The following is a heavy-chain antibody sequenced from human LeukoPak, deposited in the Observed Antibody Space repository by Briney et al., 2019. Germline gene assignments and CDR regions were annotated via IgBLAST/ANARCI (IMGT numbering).Heavy chain of an antibody. V-gene: IGHV3-23*01. CDR3: AKTLGYCSGGSCYSGVIDY. Sequence: GGSLRLSCAASGFTFSSQGMSWVRQAPGKGLEWVSAISGSGGSTYYADFVKGRFTISRDNSKNTLYLQMNSLRAEDTAVYYCAKTLGYCSGGSCYSGVIDYWGQGTLVTVSS. CDR2: ISGSGGST. CDR1: GFTFSSQG. D-gene: IGHD2-15*01. J-gene: IGHJ4*02.